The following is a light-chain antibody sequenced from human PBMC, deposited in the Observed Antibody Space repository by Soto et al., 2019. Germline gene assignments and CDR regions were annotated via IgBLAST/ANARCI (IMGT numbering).Light chain of an antibody. CDR1: QSISSW. V-gene: IGKV1-5*01. Sequence: DIQMTQSPSTLSASVGDRVTITCRASQSISSWWAWYQQKPGKAPKLLIYDASSLESGVPSRFSGSGSGTEFTLTISSRQPDDFATYYCQQYNSYSTFGQGTKLEIK. CDR3: QQYNSYST. J-gene: IGKJ2*01. CDR2: DAS.